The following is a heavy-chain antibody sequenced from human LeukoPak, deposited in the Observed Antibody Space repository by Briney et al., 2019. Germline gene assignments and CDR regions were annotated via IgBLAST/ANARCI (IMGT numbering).Heavy chain of an antibody. CDR2: INQDGRDK. V-gene: IGHV3-7*01. Sequence: GGSLRLSCAASGFSFSSYWMSWVRQAPGKGLQWVAIINQDGRDKYYVDSVKGRFTISRDNAKNTVYLQMNGLRVEDTAVYYCVRADWLHDYWGQGTLVTVSS. CDR1: GFSFSSYW. D-gene: IGHD3-3*01. CDR3: VRADWLHDY. J-gene: IGHJ4*02.